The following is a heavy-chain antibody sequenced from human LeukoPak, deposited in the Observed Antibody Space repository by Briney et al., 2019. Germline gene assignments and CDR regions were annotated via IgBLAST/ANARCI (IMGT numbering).Heavy chain of an antibody. J-gene: IGHJ6*03. D-gene: IGHD3-10*01. CDR2: ISGDGGDI. CDR1: GFTFSDYY. Sequence: PGGSLRLSCATSGFTFSDYYMSWIRQAPGKGLEWLSYISGDGGDINYADSVGGRFTVSRDNAKNALYLQMNSLRAEDTAMYYCARDLGHGSGTFDAYYYMDVWGTGTTVTISS. CDR3: ARDLGHGSGTFDAYYYMDV. V-gene: IGHV3-11*04.